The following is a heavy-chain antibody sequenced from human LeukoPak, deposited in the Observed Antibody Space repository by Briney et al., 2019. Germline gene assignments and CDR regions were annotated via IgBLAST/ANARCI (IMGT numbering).Heavy chain of an antibody. J-gene: IGHJ4*02. CDR1: GGSISSYY. CDR3: VKDSIAAAGFYFDY. CDR2: ISSNGGST. V-gene: IGHV3-64D*06. D-gene: IGHD6-13*01. Sequence: TSETLSLTCTVSGGSISSYYWSWVRQAPGKGLEYVSAISSNGGSTYYADSVKGRFTISRDNSKNTLYLQMSSLRAEDTAVYYCVKDSIAAAGFYFDYWGQGTLVTVSS.